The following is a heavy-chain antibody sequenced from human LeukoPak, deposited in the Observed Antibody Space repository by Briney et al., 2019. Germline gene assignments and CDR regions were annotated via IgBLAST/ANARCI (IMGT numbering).Heavy chain of an antibody. CDR2: IHYSGGT. CDR1: GGFISTYY. J-gene: IGHJ4*02. D-gene: IGHD2-15*01. Sequence: SETLSLTCTVSGGFISTYYWSWIRQPPGKGLEWIGYIHYSGGTNYNPSLKSRVTISVDTSKNQFSLNLSSVTAADTAVYYCVGRGGYCSGGSCYAEWGQGTLVSVSS. V-gene: IGHV4-59*08. CDR3: VGRGGYCSGGSCYAE.